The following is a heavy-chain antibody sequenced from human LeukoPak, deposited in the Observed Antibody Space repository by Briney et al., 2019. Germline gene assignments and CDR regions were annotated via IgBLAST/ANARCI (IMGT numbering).Heavy chain of an antibody. J-gene: IGHJ4*02. CDR3: ARRAPGYSSGWPFDY. D-gene: IGHD6-19*01. V-gene: IGHV4-34*01. Sequence: SETLSLTCAVYGGSFSGYYWSWIRQPPGKGLEWIGEINHSGSTNYNPSLKSRVTISVDTSKNQFSLKLSSVTAADTAVYYCARRAPGYSSGWPFDYWGQGTLVTVSS. CDR1: GGSFSGYY. CDR2: INHSGST.